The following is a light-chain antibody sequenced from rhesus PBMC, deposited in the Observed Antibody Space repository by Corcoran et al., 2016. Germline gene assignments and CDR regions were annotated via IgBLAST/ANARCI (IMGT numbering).Light chain of an antibody. CDR1: ENVNNY. CDR2: KAS. V-gene: IGKV1-74*01. Sequence: DIQMTQSPSSLSASVGDRVTITCRASENVNNYLNWYQQKPGKAPKFLIYKASTVQSGVPSRFSGSGVGTDYTFTISGLQPEDVATYYCQQYEDLPWTFGQGAKVEIK. J-gene: IGKJ1*01. CDR3: QQYEDLPWT.